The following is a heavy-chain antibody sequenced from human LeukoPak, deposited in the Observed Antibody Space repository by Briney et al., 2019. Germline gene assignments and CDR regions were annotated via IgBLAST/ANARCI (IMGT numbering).Heavy chain of an antibody. D-gene: IGHD4-23*01. CDR2: ISSSGSTI. Sequence: GGSLRLSCAASGFTFSSYNMNWVRQAPGKGLEWVSYISSSGSTIYYADSVKGRFTISRDNAKNSLYLQMNSLRAEDTAVYYCASLRGDYGGNSEDYWGQGTLVTVSS. J-gene: IGHJ4*02. V-gene: IGHV3-48*04. CDR3: ASLRGDYGGNSEDY. CDR1: GFTFSSYN.